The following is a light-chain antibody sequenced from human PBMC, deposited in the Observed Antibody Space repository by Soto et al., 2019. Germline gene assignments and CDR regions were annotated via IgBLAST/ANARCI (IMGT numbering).Light chain of an antibody. CDR3: CSYAGSYAYA. CDR1: SSDVGGFNS. J-gene: IGLJ1*01. Sequence: QSVLTQPRSGSGSPGQSVTISCTGTSSDVGGFNSVSWYQQHPGKAPKLMIYDVNKRPSGVPDRFSGSKSGSTASLTISGLQAEDEADYYWCSYAGSYAYALETGTKVTVL. CDR2: DVN. V-gene: IGLV2-11*01.